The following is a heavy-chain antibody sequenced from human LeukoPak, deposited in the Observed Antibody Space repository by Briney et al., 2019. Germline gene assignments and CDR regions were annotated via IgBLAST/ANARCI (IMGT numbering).Heavy chain of an antibody. CDR3: ARQEYYYGSGSPLFDY. Sequence: ASETLSLTCTVSGGSISSSSYYWGWIRQPPGKGLEWIGSIYYSGSTYYNPSLKSRVTISVDTSKNQFSLKLSSVTAADTAVYYCARQEYYYGSGSPLFDYWGQGTLVTVSS. V-gene: IGHV4-39*01. CDR1: GGSISSSSYY. CDR2: IYYSGST. D-gene: IGHD3-10*01. J-gene: IGHJ4*02.